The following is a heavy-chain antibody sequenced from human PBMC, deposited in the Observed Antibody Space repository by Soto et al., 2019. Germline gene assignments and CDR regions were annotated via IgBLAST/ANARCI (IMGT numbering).Heavy chain of an antibody. Sequence: GGSLRLSCAASGFAFSSYAMHWVRQAPGKGLEWVSAISGSGGSTYYADSVKGRFTISRDNSKNTLYLQMNSLRAEDTAVYYCAKEPRDGYNHGYWGEGTLVTVSS. V-gene: IGHV3-23*01. J-gene: IGHJ4*02. CDR2: ISGSGGST. CDR3: AKEPRDGYNHGY. D-gene: IGHD5-12*01. CDR1: GFAFSSYA.